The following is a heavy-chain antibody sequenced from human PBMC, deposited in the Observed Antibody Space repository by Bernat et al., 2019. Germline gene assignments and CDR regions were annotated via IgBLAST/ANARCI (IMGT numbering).Heavy chain of an antibody. Sequence: QVQLVQSGAEVKKPGASVKVSCKASGYTFTSYYMHWVRQAPGQGLEWMGIINPSGGSTSYAQKFQGRVTMTRDTSTSTVYMELSSLRFEDMAVYYCARDGYSSSWYVVSVGNWFDPWGQGTLVTVSS. CDR1: GYTFTSYY. CDR3: ARDGYSSSWYVVSVGNWFDP. J-gene: IGHJ5*02. CDR2: INPSGGST. D-gene: IGHD6-13*01. V-gene: IGHV1-46*03.